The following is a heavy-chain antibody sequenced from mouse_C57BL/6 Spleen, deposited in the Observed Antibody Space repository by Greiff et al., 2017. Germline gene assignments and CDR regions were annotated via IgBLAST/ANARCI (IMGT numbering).Heavy chain of an antibody. CDR3: ARDPYYFGG. Sequence: EVQRVESGGGLVQPGGSLSLSCAASGFTFTDYYMSWFRQPPGKALEWLGFIRNKASGYTTEHSASVKVQFTISRDNSQSILYLQMYALSTKDSAAYYCARDPYYFGGRGQGTTLTSSS. CDR1: GFTFTDYY. J-gene: IGHJ2*01. V-gene: IGHV7-3*01. CDR2: IRNKASGYTT.